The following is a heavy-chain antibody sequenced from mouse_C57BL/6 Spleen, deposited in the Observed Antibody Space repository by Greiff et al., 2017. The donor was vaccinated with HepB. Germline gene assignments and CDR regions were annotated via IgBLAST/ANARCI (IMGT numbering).Heavy chain of an antibody. J-gene: IGHJ4*01. CDR3: ARHSQLRLQRNYAMDY. CDR2: FYPGSGSI. CDR1: GYTFTEYT. Sequence: VKLVESGAELVKPGASVKLSCKASGYTFTEYTIHWVKQRSGQGLEWIGWFYPGSGSIKYNEKFKDKATLTADKSSSTVYMELSRLTSEDSAVYFCARHSQLRLQRNYAMDYWGQGTSVTVSS. D-gene: IGHD3-2*02. V-gene: IGHV1-62-2*01.